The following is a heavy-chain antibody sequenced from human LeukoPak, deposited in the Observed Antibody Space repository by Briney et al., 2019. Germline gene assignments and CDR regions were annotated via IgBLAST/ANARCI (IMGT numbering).Heavy chain of an antibody. J-gene: IGHJ4*02. CDR3: AAGACSGGSCYSVSVDY. CDR1: GYTFTNYY. CDR2: INPTGDST. V-gene: IGHV1-46*01. Sequence: GASVKVSCKASGYTFTNYYIHWVRQAPGQGLEWMGIINPTGDSTSYAQKFQGRVTITRDTSASTAYMELSSLRSEDTAVYYCAAGACSGGSCYSVSVDYWGQGTLVTVSS. D-gene: IGHD2-15*01.